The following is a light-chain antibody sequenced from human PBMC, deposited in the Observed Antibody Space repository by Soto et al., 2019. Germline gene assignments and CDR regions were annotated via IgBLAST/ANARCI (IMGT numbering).Light chain of an antibody. V-gene: IGKV3-15*01. CDR3: HQYDNCPTEYT. CDR1: QTVSSK. CDR2: GAS. J-gene: IGKJ2*01. Sequence: EIVMTQSPATLSVSPGERATLSCRASQTVSSKLAWYQKKPGQAPRLLIYGASTRATGIPARFSGSGSGTEVSLTISSLQSEDDALYYCHQYDNCPTEYTFGQGTKLEIK.